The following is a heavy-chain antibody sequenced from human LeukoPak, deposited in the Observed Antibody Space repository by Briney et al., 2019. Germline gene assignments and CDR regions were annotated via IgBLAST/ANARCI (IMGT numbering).Heavy chain of an antibody. CDR2: ISGSGGST. CDR3: AKSITMIVVVINCYYYGMDV. J-gene: IGHJ6*02. V-gene: IGHV3-23*01. CDR1: GFTFSSYA. Sequence: PGGSLRLPCTASGFTFSSYAMSWVRQAPGKGLEWVSAISGSGGSTYYADSVKGRFTISRDNSKNTLYLQMNSLRAEDTAVYYCAKSITMIVVVINCYYYGMDVWGQGTTVTVSS. D-gene: IGHD3-22*01.